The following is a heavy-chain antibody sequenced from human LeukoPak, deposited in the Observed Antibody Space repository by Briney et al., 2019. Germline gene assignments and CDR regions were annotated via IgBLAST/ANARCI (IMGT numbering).Heavy chain of an antibody. V-gene: IGHV3-23*01. Sequence: GGSLRLSCAASGFTFSSSAMSWVRQAPGKGLEWVSSISGSGSGGSTYYADSVKGRFTISRDNSKNTLYLQMNSLRAEDTAVYYCAKDIDDEVEYLQHWGQGTLVTVSS. CDR1: GFTFSSSA. CDR3: AKDIDDEVEYLQH. D-gene: IGHD1-1*01. J-gene: IGHJ1*01. CDR2: ISGSGSGGST.